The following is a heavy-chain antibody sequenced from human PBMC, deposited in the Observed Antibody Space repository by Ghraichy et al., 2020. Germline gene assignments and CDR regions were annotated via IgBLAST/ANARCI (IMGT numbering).Heavy chain of an antibody. D-gene: IGHD1-1*01. CDR2: INPNRGGT. Sequence: ASVKVSCKASGYSFTGYNIHWVRQAPGQGLEWMGWINPNRGGTKYGERFQGRVTMTTDTSISTAFMDLSRLTSDDTAVYFCARGTGSSWFDPWGQGTLVTVSS. J-gene: IGHJ5*02. CDR1: GYSFTGYN. CDR3: ARGTGSSWFDP. V-gene: IGHV1-2*02.